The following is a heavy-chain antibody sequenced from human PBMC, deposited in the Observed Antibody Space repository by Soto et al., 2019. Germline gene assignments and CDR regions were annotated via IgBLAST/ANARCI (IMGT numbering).Heavy chain of an antibody. CDR1: GGSIVDYY. CDR3: ARDVNRWELRGFFDP. V-gene: IGHV4-59*01. CDR2: IYYTGNT. J-gene: IGHJ5*02. D-gene: IGHD1-7*01. Sequence: TLSLTCSFSGGSIVDYYWSWIRQPPGKGLEWIGFIYYTGNTRYNPSLGSRVTISLDTSKNQFSLKLTSATAADTAFYYCARDVNRWELRGFFDPWGRGALVTVSS.